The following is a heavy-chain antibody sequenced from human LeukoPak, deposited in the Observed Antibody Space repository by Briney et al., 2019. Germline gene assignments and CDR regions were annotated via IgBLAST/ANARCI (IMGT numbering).Heavy chain of an antibody. Sequence: SETLSLTCAVYGGSFSGYYWSWIRQPPGKGLEWIGEINHSGSTNYNPSLKSRVTISVDTSKNQFSLKLSSVTAADTAVYYCARGQARGYSTVGWFDPWGQGTLVTVSS. V-gene: IGHV4-34*01. CDR1: GGSFSGYY. CDR3: ARGQARGYSTVGWFDP. J-gene: IGHJ5*02. D-gene: IGHD6-13*01. CDR2: INHSGST.